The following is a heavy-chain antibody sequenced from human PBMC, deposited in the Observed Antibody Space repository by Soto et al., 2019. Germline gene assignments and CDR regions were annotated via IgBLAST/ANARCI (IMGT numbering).Heavy chain of an antibody. D-gene: IGHD2-21*02. V-gene: IGHV5-51*01. CDR3: ARNYRGVVTAINWFDP. CDR2: IYPGDSDT. J-gene: IGHJ5*02. CDR1: GYSFTSYW. Sequence: GESLKISCKGSGYSFTSYWIGWVRQMPGKGLEWMGIIYPGDSDTRYSPSFQGQVTISADKSISTAYLQWSSLKASDTAMYYCARNYRGVVTAINWFDPRAQRTLVTVSS.